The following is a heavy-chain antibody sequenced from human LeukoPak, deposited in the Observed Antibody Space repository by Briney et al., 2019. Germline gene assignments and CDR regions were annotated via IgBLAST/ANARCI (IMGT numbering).Heavy chain of an antibody. J-gene: IGHJ4*02. CDR2: IIPTGSTT. CDR1: GFRFSNYG. D-gene: IGHD3-16*01. CDR3: AKDIRWASFES. V-gene: IGHV3-23*01. Sequence: PGGSLRLSCVASGFRFSNYGMNWVRQAPGKGLDWVSGIIPTGSTTYYADSVKGRFTISRDNSKNTVYLHLNSLRVEDTAQYYCAKDIRWASFESWGQGTLVTVSS.